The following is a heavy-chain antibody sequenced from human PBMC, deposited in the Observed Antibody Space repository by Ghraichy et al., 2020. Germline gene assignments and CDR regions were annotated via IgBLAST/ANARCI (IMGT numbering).Heavy chain of an antibody. CDR1: GYTFTGYY. J-gene: IGHJ4*02. CDR2: IHPNSGRT. V-gene: IGHV1-2*02. D-gene: IGHD5-18*01. Sequence: ASVKVSCKASGYTFTGYYIHWVRQAPGQGLEWMGWIHPNSGRTNYVQKFQDRVTMTRDTSISTAYMDLSRLISDDTAVYYCARGHSYCPGDYWGQGTLVTVSS. CDR3: ARGHSYCPGDY.